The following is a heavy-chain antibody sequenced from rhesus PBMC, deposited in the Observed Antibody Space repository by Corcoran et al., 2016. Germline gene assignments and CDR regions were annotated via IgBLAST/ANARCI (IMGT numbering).Heavy chain of an antibody. V-gene: IGHV4-65*01. CDR1: GGSISSSNW. J-gene: IGHJ4*01. CDR2: ISGSSGST. CDR3: ARKGSGSYYYFDY. Sequence: QVQLQESGPGLVKPSETLSLTCAVSGGSISSSNWWSGIRQPPGKGLEWIGYISGSSGSTYYNPSLKSRVTISTDTSKNQFSLKLSSVTAADTAVYYCARKGSGSYYYFDYWGQGVLVTVSS. D-gene: IGHD3-16*01.